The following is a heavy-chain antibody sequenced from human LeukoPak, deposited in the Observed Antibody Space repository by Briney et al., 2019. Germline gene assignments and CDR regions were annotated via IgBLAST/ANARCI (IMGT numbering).Heavy chain of an antibody. V-gene: IGHV4-59*01. Sequence: PSETLSLTCTVSGGSISSYYWSWIRQPPGKGLEWIGYIYYSGRTNYNPSLESRVTISVDTSKNQFSLKLSSVTAADTAVYYCARTGPHYYYGMDVWGQGTTVTVSS. CDR1: GGSISSYY. CDR2: IYYSGRT. J-gene: IGHJ6*02. CDR3: ARTGPHYYYGMDV. D-gene: IGHD3-9*01.